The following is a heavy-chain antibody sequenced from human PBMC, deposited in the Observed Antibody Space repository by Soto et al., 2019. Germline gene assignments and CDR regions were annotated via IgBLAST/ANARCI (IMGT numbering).Heavy chain of an antibody. J-gene: IGHJ4*02. Sequence: GGSLRLSCAASGFTFSSYAMSWVRQAPGKGLEWVSAISGSGGSTYYADSVKGRFTISRDNSKNTLYLQMNSLRAEDTAVYYCASGLAGTSYYFDYWGQGTLVTVSS. D-gene: IGHD2-21*01. CDR1: GFTFSSYA. V-gene: IGHV3-23*01. CDR3: ASGLAGTSYYFDY. CDR2: ISGSGGST.